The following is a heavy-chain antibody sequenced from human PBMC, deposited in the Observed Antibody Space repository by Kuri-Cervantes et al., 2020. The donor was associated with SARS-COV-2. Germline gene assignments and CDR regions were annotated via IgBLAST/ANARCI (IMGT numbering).Heavy chain of an antibody. D-gene: IGHD2-21*01. CDR1: GFTFSSFG. V-gene: IGHV3-30*18. CDR3: AKDHFGVPDF. CDR2: ISYDGSNK. J-gene: IGHJ4*02. Sequence: GGSLRLSCAASGFTFSSFGMHWVRQAPGKGLEWVAVISYDGSNKYYADSVKGRFTISRDNTQSTLLLQMTSLRSEDTAIYYCAKDHFGVPDFWGQGTLVTVSS.